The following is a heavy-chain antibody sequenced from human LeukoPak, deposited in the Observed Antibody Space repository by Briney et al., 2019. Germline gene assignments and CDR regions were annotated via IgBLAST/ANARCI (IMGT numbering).Heavy chain of an antibody. CDR2: INPNSGGA. V-gene: IGHV1-2*02. CDR3: SSAREYCSGGSCYSSDDAFDI. CDR1: GYTFTGYY. J-gene: IGHJ3*02. D-gene: IGHD2-15*01. Sequence: GASVKVSCKASGYTFTGYYMHWVRQAPGQGLEWMGWINPNSGGANYAQKFQGRVTMTRDTSISTAYMELSGQRSDDTALYCCSSAREYCSGGSCYSSDDAFDIWGQGTMVTVSS.